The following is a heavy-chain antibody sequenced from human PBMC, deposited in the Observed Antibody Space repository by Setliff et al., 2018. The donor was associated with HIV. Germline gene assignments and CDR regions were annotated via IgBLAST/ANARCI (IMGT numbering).Heavy chain of an antibody. D-gene: IGHD6-19*01. CDR2: ISAYNGNT. Sequence: ASVKVSCKASGYTSTSYGISWVRQAPGQGLEWMGWISAYNGNTNYAQKLQGRVTMTTDTSTSTAYMELRSLRSDDTAVYYCARRREGIAVAGTPDYWGQGTLVTVSS. J-gene: IGHJ4*02. CDR3: ARRREGIAVAGTPDY. CDR1: GYTSTSYG. V-gene: IGHV1-18*01.